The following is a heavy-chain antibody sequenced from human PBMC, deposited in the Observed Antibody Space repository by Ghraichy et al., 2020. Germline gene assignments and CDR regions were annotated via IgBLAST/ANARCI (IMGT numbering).Heavy chain of an antibody. V-gene: IGHV1-18*01. CDR2: ITTKSGNT. Sequence: ASVKVSCKASGYSFINYGISWVRQAPGQGLEWLGWITTKSGNTQYGWKFQDRVTMTTDTSTSTAYMELRSLRSDDTAMYYCARGINYFDPWGQGTLVTVSS. J-gene: IGHJ5*02. CDR1: GYSFINYG. D-gene: IGHD5-24*01. CDR3: ARGINYFDP.